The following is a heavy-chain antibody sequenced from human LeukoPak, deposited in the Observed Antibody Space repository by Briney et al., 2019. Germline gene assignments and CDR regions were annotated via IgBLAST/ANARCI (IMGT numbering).Heavy chain of an antibody. CDR1: GDSISSGEDY. CDR3: ARVGLHSGSYYWFDP. D-gene: IGHD1-26*01. V-gene: IGHV4-30-4*08. Sequence: SQTLSLTCTVSGDSISSGEDYWSWIRQPPGKGLEGIGYIYYTGNTYYNPSLKSRVTISAATSKNQFSLKLTSVTAADTAVYYCARVGLHSGSYYWFDPWGQGTLVTVSS. J-gene: IGHJ5*02. CDR2: IYYTGNT.